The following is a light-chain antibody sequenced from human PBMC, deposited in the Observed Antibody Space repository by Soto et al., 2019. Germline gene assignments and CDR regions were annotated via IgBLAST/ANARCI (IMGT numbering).Light chain of an antibody. Sequence: EIVLTQSPATLSLSPGERATLSCRAIQSVNNYLAWYQQKPGQAPRPLIYDTSNRATGIPARFSGSGSGTDFTRTISSLEPEDFAVYYCQQRNNWPTFGGGTRVEIK. CDR3: QQRNNWPT. J-gene: IGKJ4*01. V-gene: IGKV3-11*01. CDR2: DTS. CDR1: QSVNNY.